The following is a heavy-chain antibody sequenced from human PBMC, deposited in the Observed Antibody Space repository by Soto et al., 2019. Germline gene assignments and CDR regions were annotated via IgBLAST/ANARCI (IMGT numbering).Heavy chain of an antibody. CDR2: IVPFVGMT. V-gene: IGHV1-69*04. D-gene: IGHD1-26*01. CDR1: GGSFSNYA. Sequence: QVQLVQSGAEVRKPGSSVKVSCKASGGSFSNYALNWVRQAPGQGLEWMGRIVPFVGMTKYAQKFQGRVTITADNSTGTAYMELSSLRSEDAAVYYCAREMGATNDYWGQGTLVTVSS. CDR3: AREMGATNDY. J-gene: IGHJ4*02.